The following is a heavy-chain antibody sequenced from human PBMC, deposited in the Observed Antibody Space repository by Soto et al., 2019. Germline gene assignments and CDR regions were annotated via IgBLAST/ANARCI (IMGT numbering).Heavy chain of an antibody. V-gene: IGHV1-18*04. CDR1: DYTFTSRG. CDR2: TSVYNGNT. D-gene: IGHD2-15*01. J-gene: IGHJ4*02. Sequence: ASVKVSCKASDYTFTSRGISWVRQAPGQGLEWMGWTSVYNGNTNYAQNLQYRVIMTTDTSTNTAYMKLRSLRYDDTAVYYCAIWAGQNHGCGGHFGYWGLGTRGTVSS. CDR3: AIWAGQNHGCGGHFGY.